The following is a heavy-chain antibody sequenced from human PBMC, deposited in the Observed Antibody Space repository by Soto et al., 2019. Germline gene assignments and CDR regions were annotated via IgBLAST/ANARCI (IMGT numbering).Heavy chain of an antibody. V-gene: IGHV6-1*01. J-gene: IGHJ5*01. CDR3: VRLIGNSWLDS. Sequence: SQTLSLTCDISGDSVSTNTATWDWIRQSPSRGLEWLGRTYYRSKRYNDYAVSVKSRITISPDISNNQVSLQLNSVTPDDTAIYYCVRLIGNSWLDSWGQGTLVTVSS. CDR2: TYYRSKRYN. D-gene: IGHD2-8*01. CDR1: GDSVSTNTAT.